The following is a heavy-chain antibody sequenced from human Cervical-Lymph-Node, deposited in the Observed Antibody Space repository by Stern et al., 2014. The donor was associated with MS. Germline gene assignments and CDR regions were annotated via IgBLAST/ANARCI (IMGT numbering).Heavy chain of an antibody. V-gene: IGHV3-33*01. J-gene: IGHJ1*01. CDR3: ARGYDSSGFYTYFQH. CDR2: IWYDGSNK. CDR1: GFTFSSYG. D-gene: IGHD3-22*01. Sequence: VQLVESGGGVVQPGRSLRISCAASGFTFSSYGMHWVRQAPGKGLEWVAVIWYDGSNKYYADSVKVRVTISRDNSKNTLYLQMNSLRAEYTAVYYCARGYDSSGFYTYFQHWGQGTLITVSS.